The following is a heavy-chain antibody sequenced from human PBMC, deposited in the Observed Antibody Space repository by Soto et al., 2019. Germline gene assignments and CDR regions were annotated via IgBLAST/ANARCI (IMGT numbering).Heavy chain of an antibody. CDR1: GFSVSTSGVG. V-gene: IGHV2-5*02. J-gene: IGHJ6*02. CDR3: AHKGGRGARMDV. D-gene: IGHD2-15*01. CDR2: IYWDDDK. Sequence: QITLKESGPTLVKPTQTLTLTCTFSGFSVSTSGVGVAWIRQPPGKALEWLALIYWDDDKRYSPFLQSRVTITKDTSKNQVVLTMTNMDPVDTATYYGAHKGGRGARMDVWGQGTTVTVSS.